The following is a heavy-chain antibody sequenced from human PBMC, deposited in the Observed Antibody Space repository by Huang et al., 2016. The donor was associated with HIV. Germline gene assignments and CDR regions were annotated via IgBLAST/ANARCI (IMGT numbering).Heavy chain of an antibody. Sequence: QVQLVQSGTEVKKPGASLKVSCKASGYTFASYGISWVRQAPGQGLEWIGWISGYNGDTKYAHNLQGIVTLTTETATNPADMELRSLRSDDTAMFYCARDLGPSFGGGLDYWDQGTLVTVSS. J-gene: IGHJ4*02. V-gene: IGHV1-18*01. CDR2: ISGYNGDT. CDR3: ARDLGPSFGGGLDY. CDR1: GYTFASYG. D-gene: IGHD3-16*01.